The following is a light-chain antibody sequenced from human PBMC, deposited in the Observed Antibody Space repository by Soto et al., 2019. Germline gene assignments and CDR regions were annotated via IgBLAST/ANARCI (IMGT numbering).Light chain of an antibody. CDR1: QSVLYNSNNKNH. V-gene: IGKV4-1*01. Sequence: DIVMTQSPDSLAVSLGERATINCKSSQSVLYNSNNKNHLAWYQQKPGQAPKLLIYWASTRESGVPERFSGSGSGTDFTLTISTLQAEDVAVYYCQQYYSSPYTFGQGTKLEIK. J-gene: IGKJ2*01. CDR2: WAS. CDR3: QQYYSSPYT.